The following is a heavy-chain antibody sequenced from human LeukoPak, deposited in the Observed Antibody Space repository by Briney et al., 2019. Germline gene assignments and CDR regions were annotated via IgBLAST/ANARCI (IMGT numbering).Heavy chain of an antibody. V-gene: IGHV3-73*01. CDR1: GFTFSGSA. CDR3: TTGIAVAGRDY. CDR2: IRSKANSYAT. J-gene: IGHJ4*02. D-gene: IGHD6-19*01. Sequence: GGSLRLSCAASGFTFSGSAMHWVRQASGKGLEWVGRIRSKANSYATAYAASAKGRFTISRDDSKNTAYLQMNSLKTEDTAVYYCTTGIAVAGRDYWGQGTLVTVSS.